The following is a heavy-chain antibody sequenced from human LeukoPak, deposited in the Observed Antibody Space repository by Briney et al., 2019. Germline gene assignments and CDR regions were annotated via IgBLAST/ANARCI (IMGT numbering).Heavy chain of an antibody. J-gene: IGHJ6*03. Sequence: SETLSLTCAVSGGSVSSSNWWSWVRQPPGKGLEWIGEIYHSGSTYYNPSLKSRVTISVDRSKNQFSLKLSSVTAADTAVYYCARGGGVVPAASDYYMDVWGKGITVTVSS. CDR1: GGSVSSSNW. CDR3: ARGGGVVPAASDYYMDV. V-gene: IGHV4-4*02. D-gene: IGHD2-2*01. CDR2: IYHSGST.